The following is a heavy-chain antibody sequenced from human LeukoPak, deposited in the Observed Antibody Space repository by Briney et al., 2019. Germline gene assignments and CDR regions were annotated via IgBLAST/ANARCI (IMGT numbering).Heavy chain of an antibody. J-gene: IGHJ3*02. CDR2: IKDDGSEK. V-gene: IGHV3-7*05. CDR3: ARIRLRAFDI. CDR1: GFTFSTYW. D-gene: IGHD1-1*01. Sequence: GGSLRLSRAASGFTFSTYWMSWVRQAPGKGLEWVANIKDDGSEKYYVDSVKGRFTISRDNAKNSLFLQMNSLRAEDTAAYYCARIRLRAFDIRGQGTMVTVPS.